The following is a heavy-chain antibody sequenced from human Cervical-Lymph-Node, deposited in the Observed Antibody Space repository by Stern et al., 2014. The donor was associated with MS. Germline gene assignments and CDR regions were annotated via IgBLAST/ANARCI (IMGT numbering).Heavy chain of an antibody. CDR2: IYTDGST. CDR1: GFTVSSNY. Sequence: EVQLLESGGGLIQPGGSLRLSCAASGFTVSSNYMSWVRQSPGTGLQWVSLIYTDGSTYYADSVKGRFTISRDHSKNTLYLQMNSLGAEDTALYYCAIAIFGVVTPTMAPDAFDIWGQGTMVTVSS. J-gene: IGHJ3*02. CDR3: AIAIFGVVTPTMAPDAFDI. V-gene: IGHV3-53*01. D-gene: IGHD3-3*01.